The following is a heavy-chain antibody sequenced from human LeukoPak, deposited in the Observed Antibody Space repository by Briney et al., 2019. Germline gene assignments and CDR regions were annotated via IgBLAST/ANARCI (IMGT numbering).Heavy chain of an antibody. CDR2: ISYDGSNK. J-gene: IGHJ4*02. CDR1: GFTFSSYG. Sequence: GGSLRLSCAASGFTFSSYGMHWVRQAPGKGLEWVAVISYDGSNKYYADSVKGRFAISRDNSKNTLYLQMNSLRAEDTAVYYCAKTGGDLTLFDYWGQGTLVTVSS. CDR3: AKTGGDLTLFDY. V-gene: IGHV3-30*18. D-gene: IGHD2-21*01.